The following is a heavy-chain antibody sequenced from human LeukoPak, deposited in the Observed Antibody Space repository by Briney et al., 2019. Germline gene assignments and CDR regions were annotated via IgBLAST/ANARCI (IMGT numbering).Heavy chain of an antibody. D-gene: IGHD6-13*01. Sequence: GGSLRLSCAASGFTFSHYSMNWVRQAPGKGLEWVSSISSSSSYIYYADSVKGRFTISRDNAKNSLYLQMNSLRAEDTAVYYCARDRESSSWFDYWGQGTLVTVSS. CDR3: ARDRESSSWFDY. V-gene: IGHV3-21*01. J-gene: IGHJ4*02. CDR1: GFTFSHYS. CDR2: ISSSSSYI.